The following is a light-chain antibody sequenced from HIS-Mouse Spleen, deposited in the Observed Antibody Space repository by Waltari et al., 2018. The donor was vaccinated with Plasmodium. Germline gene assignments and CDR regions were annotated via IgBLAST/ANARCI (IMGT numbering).Light chain of an antibody. V-gene: IGLV2-11*01. CDR3: CSYAGSYTLV. Sequence: QSALTQPRSVSGSPGQSVTISCTGTSSDVGGYNYVPWYQQPPGKAPKLMIYDVSKRPAGVPDRFSGSKSGNTASLTISGLQAEYEADYYCCSYAGSYTLVFGGGTKLTVL. CDR2: DVS. CDR1: SSDVGGYNY. J-gene: IGLJ2*01.